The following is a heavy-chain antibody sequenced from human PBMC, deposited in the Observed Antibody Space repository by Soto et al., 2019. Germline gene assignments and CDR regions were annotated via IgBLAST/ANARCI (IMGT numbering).Heavy chain of an antibody. CDR3: ARDSRSGYYLEY. CDR2: SYHSGGA. Sequence: QLQLQESGSGLVKPSQTLSLTCAVSGDSISSGGYSWNWIRQPPGKGLEWIGYSYHSGGADYNPSPKSRVTITVDSSKNQFSLKLTSVTAADTAMYYCARDSRSGYYLEYWGQGTLVTVSS. V-gene: IGHV4-30-2*01. CDR1: GDSISSGGYS. J-gene: IGHJ4*02. D-gene: IGHD3-22*01.